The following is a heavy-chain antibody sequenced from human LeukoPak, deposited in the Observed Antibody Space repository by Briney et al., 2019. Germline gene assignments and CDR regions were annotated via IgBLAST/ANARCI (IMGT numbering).Heavy chain of an antibody. V-gene: IGHV4-31*03. J-gene: IGHJ5*02. Sequence: SETLSLTCTVSGGSIRSGGYYWSWIRQHPGKGLESIGYIYYSGSTYYNPSLKSRVTISVDTSKNQFSLKLSSVTAADTAVYYCAGYCSSTSCYRYLNWFDPWGQGTLVTVSS. CDR2: IYYSGST. D-gene: IGHD2-2*01. CDR3: AGYCSSTSCYRYLNWFDP. CDR1: GGSIRSGGYY.